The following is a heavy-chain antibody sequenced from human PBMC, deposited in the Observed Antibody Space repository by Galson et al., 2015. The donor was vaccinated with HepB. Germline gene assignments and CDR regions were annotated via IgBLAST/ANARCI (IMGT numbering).Heavy chain of an antibody. CDR2: LHHSGSI. CDR1: GGSISSSGYY. V-gene: IGHV4-39*01. J-gene: IGHJ3*02. Sequence: ETLSLTCTVSGGSISSSGYYWDWLRQPPGKGLEWIGNLHHSGSIYYNPSLKSRVTISVATSKSQFSLNLTSVTAADTAMYYCARHRDDNSEVAFDIWGQGTMVTVFS. CDR3: ARHRDDNSEVAFDI. D-gene: IGHD5-24*01.